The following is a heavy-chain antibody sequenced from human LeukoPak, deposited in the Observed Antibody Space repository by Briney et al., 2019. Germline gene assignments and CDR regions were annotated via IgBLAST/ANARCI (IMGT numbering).Heavy chain of an antibody. CDR3: AREEEMVKAFSP. CDR1: GFTVSNSY. Sequence: GGSLRLSCAVSGFTVSNSYINWVRQAPGKGLEWVSIIYAGGSTYYAGSVEGRFTISRDNSRNTVYLQMNSLRAEDTAVYYCAREEEMVKAFSPWGQGTLVTVSA. CDR2: IYAGGST. V-gene: IGHV3-53*01. D-gene: IGHD2-8*01. J-gene: IGHJ5*02.